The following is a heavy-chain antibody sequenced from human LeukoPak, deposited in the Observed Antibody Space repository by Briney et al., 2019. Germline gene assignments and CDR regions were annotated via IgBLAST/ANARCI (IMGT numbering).Heavy chain of an antibody. CDR1: GYRFITFG. Sequence: GASVNVSCKTSGYRFITFGINWVRQAPGQGLEWMGWINPYNGNRYYAKKFQDRFNMTTDTSTSTVYPELQTLTSDDTAIYYCARFQASEFRGFDHWGQGTLITVSS. D-gene: IGHD3-10*01. V-gene: IGHV1-18*01. J-gene: IGHJ4*02. CDR3: ARFQASEFRGFDH. CDR2: INPYNGNR.